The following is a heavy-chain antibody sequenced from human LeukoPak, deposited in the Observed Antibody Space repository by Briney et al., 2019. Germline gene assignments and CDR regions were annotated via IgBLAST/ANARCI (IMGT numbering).Heavy chain of an antibody. CDR2: VNPNSGNT. CDR3: ARWGWELQYYYYYYYMDV. J-gene: IGHJ6*03. CDR1: GYTFTSYD. Sequence: ASVKVSCKASGYTFTSYDINWVRQATGQGLEWMGWVNPNSGNTGYAQKFQGRVTITRNTSISTAYMELSSLRSEDTAVYYCARWGWELQYYYYYYYMDVWGKGTTVTVSS. V-gene: IGHV1-8*01. D-gene: IGHD1-26*01.